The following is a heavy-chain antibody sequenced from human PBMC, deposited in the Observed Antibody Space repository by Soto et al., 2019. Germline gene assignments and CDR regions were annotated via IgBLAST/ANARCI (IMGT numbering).Heavy chain of an antibody. CDR2: ISGSGGST. J-gene: IGHJ6*02. CDR3: AKSTVTRTGVVIRTYYYYGMDV. CDR1: GFTFSSYA. D-gene: IGHD3-3*01. V-gene: IGHV3-23*01. Sequence: PGGSLRLSCAASGFTFSSYAMSWVRQAPGKGLEWVSAISGSGGSTYYADSVKGRFTISRDNSKNTLYLQMNSLRAEDTAVYYCAKSTVTRTGVVIRTYYYYGMDVWGQGTTVTVSS.